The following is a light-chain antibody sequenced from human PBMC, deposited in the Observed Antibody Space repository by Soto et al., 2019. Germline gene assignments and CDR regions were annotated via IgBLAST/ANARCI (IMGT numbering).Light chain of an antibody. CDR1: SSDVGGYNY. CDR3: CSYAGSYTL. J-gene: IGLJ2*01. CDR2: DVN. V-gene: IGLV2-11*01. Sequence: QSALTQPRSVSGSPGQSVTISCTGTSSDVGGYNYVSWYQQHPGKAPKLMIYDVNKRPSGVPDRFSGSKSGNTASLTISGLQSEDEDDYYCCSYAGSYTLFGGGTKLTVL.